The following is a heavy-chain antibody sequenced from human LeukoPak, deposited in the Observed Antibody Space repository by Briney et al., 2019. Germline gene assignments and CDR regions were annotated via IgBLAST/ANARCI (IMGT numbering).Heavy chain of an antibody. CDR1: GGSISSGDYY. D-gene: IGHD5-24*01. J-gene: IGHJ4*02. CDR2: INHSGST. CDR3: ANNRRDGYNSGDY. Sequence: SETLSLTCTVSGGSISSGDYYWSWIRQPPGKGLEWIGEINHSGSTNYNPSLKSRVTISVDTSKNQFSLKLSSVTAADTAVYYYANNRRDGYNSGDYWGQGTLVTVSS. V-gene: IGHV4-39*07.